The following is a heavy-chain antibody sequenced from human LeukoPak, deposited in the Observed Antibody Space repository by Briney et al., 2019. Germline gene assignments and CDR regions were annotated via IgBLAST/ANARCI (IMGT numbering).Heavy chain of an antibody. D-gene: IGHD6-13*01. J-gene: IGHJ4*02. V-gene: IGHV1/OR15-1*04. CDR3: ARDMGGIASNHFDY. Sequence: ASVKVSCKASGYIFTDYYMHWVRQAPGQELEWMGWINPNSGGTNYAQKFQGRVTMTRDTSTSTVYMELSSLRSEDTAVYYCARDMGGIASNHFDYWGQGTLVTVSS. CDR1: GYIFTDYY. CDR2: INPNSGGT.